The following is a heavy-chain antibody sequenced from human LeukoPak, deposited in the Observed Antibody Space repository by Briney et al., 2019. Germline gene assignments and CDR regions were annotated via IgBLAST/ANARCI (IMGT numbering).Heavy chain of an antibody. CDR1: GGFNTHYY. Sequence: SETLSLTCSVSGGFNTHYYWSWMRQPPGRGLEWIGYIYHSGSTNYNPSLKSRVTISVDTSKNHFSLKLSSVTAADTAIYYCARGQWLPVFDFWGQGTLVTVSS. J-gene: IGHJ4*02. CDR3: ARGQWLPVFDF. V-gene: IGHV4-59*01. D-gene: IGHD3-22*01. CDR2: IYHSGST.